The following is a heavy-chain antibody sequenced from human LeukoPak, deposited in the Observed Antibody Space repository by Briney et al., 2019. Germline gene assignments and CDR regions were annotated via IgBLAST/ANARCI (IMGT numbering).Heavy chain of an antibody. CDR1: GGSIRSYY. J-gene: IGHJ6*02. Sequence: ASETLSLTCTVSGGSIRSYYWSWIRQPAGKGLEWIGRIYTSGSTNYNPSLKSRVTMSVDTSKNQFSLKLSSVTAADTAVYYCARSTGDFWSGYYKYYYGMDVWGQGTTVTVSS. CDR3: ARSTGDFWSGYYKYYYGMDV. D-gene: IGHD3-3*01. V-gene: IGHV4-4*07. CDR2: IYTSGST.